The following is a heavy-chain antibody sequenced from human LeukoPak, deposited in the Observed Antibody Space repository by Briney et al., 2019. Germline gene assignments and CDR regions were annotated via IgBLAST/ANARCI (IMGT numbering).Heavy chain of an antibody. CDR1: GGSISSSSDY. Sequence: SETLSLTCTVSGGSISSSSDYWGWIRQPPGKGLEWIGSIYYSGSTYYNPSLKSRVTISVDTSKNQFSLKLSSVTAADTAVYYCARLVVVVPAAIPDYWGQGTLVTVSS. V-gene: IGHV4-39*01. CDR2: IYYSGST. J-gene: IGHJ4*02. D-gene: IGHD2-2*01. CDR3: ARLVVVVPAAIPDY.